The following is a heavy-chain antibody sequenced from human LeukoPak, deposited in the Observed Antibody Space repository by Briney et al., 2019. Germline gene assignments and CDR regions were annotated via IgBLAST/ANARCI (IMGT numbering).Heavy chain of an antibody. D-gene: IGHD3-10*01. V-gene: IGHV3-30*18. CDR3: AKDGYGSGRYFL. CDR1: GFTFSSYG. Sequence: GGSLRLSCAASGFTFSSYGMHWVRQAPGKGLEWVAVISYDGSNKYYADSVKGRFTISRDNSKNTLYLQMNSLRAEDTAVYYCAKDGYGSGRYFLWGQGTLVTVSS. CDR2: ISYDGSNK. J-gene: IGHJ4*02.